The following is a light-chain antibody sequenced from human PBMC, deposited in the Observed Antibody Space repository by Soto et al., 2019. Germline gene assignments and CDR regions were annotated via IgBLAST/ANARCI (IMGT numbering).Light chain of an antibody. CDR3: QQYNNWPPYT. J-gene: IGKJ2*01. CDR2: GAS. CDR1: ETILSN. Sequence: ERVMTQSPATLSVSPGERSTLSCRASETILSNLAWYQQKPGRAPRLLIYGASNRATGIPARFSGSGSGTEFTLTIRSLQSEDFGVYYCQQYNNWPPYTFGQGTTGDIK. V-gene: IGKV3-15*01.